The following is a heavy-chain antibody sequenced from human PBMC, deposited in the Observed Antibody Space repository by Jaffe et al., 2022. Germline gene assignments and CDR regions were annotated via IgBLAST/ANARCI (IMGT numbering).Heavy chain of an antibody. D-gene: IGHD1-7*01. CDR2: INTDGTYT. CDR3: ARDLSGTIDN. V-gene: IGHV3-74*01. Sequence: EVQLVESGGGLFQPGGSLRLSCVGSGFTFSSYWMHWVRQAPGMGLVWVSRINTDGTYTGYADSVKGRFTISRDNAKNTLYLQVNSLRAEDTAMYYCARDLSGTIDNWGQGTLVTVSS. CDR1: GFTFSSYW. J-gene: IGHJ4*02.